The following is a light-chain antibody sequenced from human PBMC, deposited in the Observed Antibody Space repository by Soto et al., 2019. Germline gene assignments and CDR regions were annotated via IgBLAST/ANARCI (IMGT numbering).Light chain of an antibody. Sequence: QSALTQPGSVSGSPGQSITISCIGTSSDVGGYNAVSWYQQHPGKAPNLMIYEVSKRPSGVSNRFSGSKSGNTASLTISGLQDDDEADYYCSYYGGSSLVVFGTGTKLTVL. CDR2: EVS. CDR1: SSDVGGYNA. J-gene: IGLJ1*01. V-gene: IGLV2-23*02. CDR3: SYYGGSSLVV.